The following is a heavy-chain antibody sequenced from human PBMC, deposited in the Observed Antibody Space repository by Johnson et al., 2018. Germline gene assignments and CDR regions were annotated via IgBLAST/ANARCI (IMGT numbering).Heavy chain of an antibody. J-gene: IGHJ3*01. CDR1: GFTVSHNY. V-gene: IGHV3-66*02. CDR3: AREGNDAFDL. Sequence: VQLVQSGGGVVQPGGSLRLSCAASGFTVSHNYMRWVRQAPGKGLEWVSVIYSGGSTFYADSVKGRFTISRDSTKNTLYLQMDSLTTEDTAVYYCAREGNDAFDLWGQWTTVTVSS. CDR2: IYSGGST.